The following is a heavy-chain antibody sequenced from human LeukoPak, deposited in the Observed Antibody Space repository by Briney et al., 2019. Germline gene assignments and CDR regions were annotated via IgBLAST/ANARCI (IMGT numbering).Heavy chain of an antibody. CDR3: ARLTAIRAFDI. J-gene: IGHJ3*02. D-gene: IGHD2-21*02. CDR2: IYTSGST. V-gene: IGHV4-4*09. CDR1: GGSISSYY. Sequence: SETLSLTCTVSGGSISSYYWSWIRQPPGKGLEWIGYIYTSGSTNYSPSLKSRVTISVDTSKNQFSLKLSSVTAADTAVYYCARLTAIRAFDIWGQGTMVTVSS.